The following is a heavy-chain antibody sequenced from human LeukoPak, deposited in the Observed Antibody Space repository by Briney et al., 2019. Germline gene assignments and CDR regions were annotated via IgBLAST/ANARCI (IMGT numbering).Heavy chain of an antibody. CDR3: ARTCIVVVPAAPNPINWFDP. D-gene: IGHD2-2*01. Sequence: SETLSLTCTVSGGSISSSSYYWGWIRQPPGKGLEWIGSIYYSGSTYYNPSLKSRVTISVDTSKTQFSLKLSSVTAADTAVYYCARTCIVVVPAAPNPINWFDPWGQGTLVTVSS. CDR1: GGSISSSSYY. CDR2: IYYSGST. J-gene: IGHJ5*02. V-gene: IGHV4-39*07.